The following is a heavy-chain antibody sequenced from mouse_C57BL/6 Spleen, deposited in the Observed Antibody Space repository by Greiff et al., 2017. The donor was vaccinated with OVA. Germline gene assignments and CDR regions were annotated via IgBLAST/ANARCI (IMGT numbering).Heavy chain of an antibody. CDR3: ARTTTVAYWYFDV. D-gene: IGHD1-1*01. V-gene: IGHV1-52*01. Sequence: QVQLQQPGAELVRPGSSVKLSCKASGYTFTSYWMHWVKQRPIQGLEWIGNIDPSDSETHYNQKFKDKATLTVDKSSSTAYMQLSSLTSEDSAVYYCARTTTVAYWYFDVWGTGTTVTVSS. CDR1: GYTFTSYW. CDR2: IDPSDSET. J-gene: IGHJ1*03.